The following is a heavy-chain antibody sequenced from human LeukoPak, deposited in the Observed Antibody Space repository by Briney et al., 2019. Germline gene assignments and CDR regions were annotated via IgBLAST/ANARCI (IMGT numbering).Heavy chain of an antibody. CDR3: ARVRPSNSPYFDY. D-gene: IGHD4-11*01. J-gene: IGHJ4*02. Sequence: ASVKVSCKASGYTFTGYYMHWVRQAPRQGLEWMGRINPNSGGTNYAQKFQGRVTMTRDTSISTAYMELSRLRSDDTAVYYCARVRPSNSPYFDYWGKGTLVTVSS. V-gene: IGHV1-2*06. CDR1: GYTFTGYY. CDR2: INPNSGGT.